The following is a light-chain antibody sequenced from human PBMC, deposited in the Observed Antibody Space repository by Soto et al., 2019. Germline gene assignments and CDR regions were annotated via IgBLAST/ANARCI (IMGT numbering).Light chain of an antibody. Sequence: DIHMTQSPSTLSASVGDRVTITCRASQSISSWLAWYQQKAGKAPKLLIYKASSLESGVPARFSGSGSGTQFTLTISSLQPDDFATYYCQQYNSYPPYTFGQGTKLEIK. V-gene: IGKV1-5*03. CDR1: QSISSW. CDR2: KAS. J-gene: IGKJ2*01. CDR3: QQYNSYPPYT.